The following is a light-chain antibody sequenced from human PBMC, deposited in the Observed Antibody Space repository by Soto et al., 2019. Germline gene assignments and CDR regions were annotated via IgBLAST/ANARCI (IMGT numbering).Light chain of an antibody. Sequence: QSALTQPASVSGSPGQSITISCTGTSSDVGGYDYVSWYQQHPGKAPKLMIYEVSNRPSGVSNRFSGSKSGYTASLTISGLQAEDEADYYCSSYTSSSTTVFGGGTKLTVL. J-gene: IGLJ3*02. V-gene: IGLV2-14*01. CDR2: EVS. CDR1: SSDVGGYDY. CDR3: SSYTSSSTTV.